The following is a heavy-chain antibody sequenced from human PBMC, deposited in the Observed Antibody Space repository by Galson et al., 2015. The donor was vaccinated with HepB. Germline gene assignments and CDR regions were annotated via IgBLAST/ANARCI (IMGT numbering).Heavy chain of an antibody. V-gene: IGHV3-7*03. Sequence: SLRLSCAASGFTFSSYWMSWVRQAPGKGLEWVANIKQDGSEKYYVDSVKGRFTISRDNAKNSLYLQMNSLRAEDTAVYYCATSPAWELLRGVSFDYWGQGTLVTVSS. CDR2: IKQDGSEK. CDR1: GFTFSSYW. CDR3: ATSPAWELLRGVSFDY. D-gene: IGHD1-26*01. J-gene: IGHJ4*02.